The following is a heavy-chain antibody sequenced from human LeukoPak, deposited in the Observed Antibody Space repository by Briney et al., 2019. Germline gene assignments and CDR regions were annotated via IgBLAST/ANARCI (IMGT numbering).Heavy chain of an antibody. J-gene: IGHJ4*02. V-gene: IGHV1-18*01. CDR2: ISAYNGKT. D-gene: IGHD3-22*01. Sequence: GASVKVSCKASGYTFTSYGISWVRQAPGQGLEWMGWISAYNGKTYYAQKLQGRVTMTTDTSTSTAYMELRSLRSDDTAVYYCARGSPSRYNYDSSGYYGGYLDYWGQGTPVTVSS. CDR3: ARGSPSRYNYDSSGYYGGYLDY. CDR1: GYTFTSYG.